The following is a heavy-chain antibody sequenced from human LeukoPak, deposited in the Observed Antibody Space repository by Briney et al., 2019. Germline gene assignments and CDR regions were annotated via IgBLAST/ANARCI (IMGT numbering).Heavy chain of an antibody. CDR1: GYSFTSYW. J-gene: IGHJ4*02. V-gene: IGHV5-51*01. CDR3: XXXMVRGVIIKYFDY. Sequence: GESLKISCKGSGYSFTSYWIGWVRQMPGKGLEWMGIIYPGDSDTRYSPSFQGQVTISADKSISTAYLQWSSLKASDTAMYYXXXXMVRGVIIKYFDYWGQGTLVTVSS. D-gene: IGHD3-10*01. CDR2: IYPGDSDT.